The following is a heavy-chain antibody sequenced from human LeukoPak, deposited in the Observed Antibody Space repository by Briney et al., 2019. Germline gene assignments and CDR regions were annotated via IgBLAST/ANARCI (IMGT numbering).Heavy chain of an antibody. D-gene: IGHD5-18*01. Sequence: SVKVSCKASGGTFSSYAISWVRQAPGQGLEWMGGIIPIFGTANCAQKFQGRVTITTDESTSTAYMELSSLRSEDTAVYYCARVSLPDRYSYGHLDYWGQGTLVTVSS. V-gene: IGHV1-69*05. CDR2: IIPIFGTA. CDR3: ARVSLPDRYSYGHLDY. CDR1: GGTFSSYA. J-gene: IGHJ4*02.